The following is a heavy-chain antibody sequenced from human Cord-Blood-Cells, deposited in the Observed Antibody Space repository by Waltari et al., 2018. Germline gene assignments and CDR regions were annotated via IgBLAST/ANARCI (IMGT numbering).Heavy chain of an antibody. CDR1: GGSFSGYY. CDR3: ARGGNVDTAMVY. V-gene: IGHV4-34*01. D-gene: IGHD5-18*01. Sequence: QVQLQQWGAGLLKPSETLSLTCAVYGGSFSGYYWSWIRQPPGKGLEWIGEINHSGGTNYNPSLKSRVTISVDTSKNQFSLKLSSVTAADTAVYYCARGGNVDTAMVYWGQGTLVTVSS. J-gene: IGHJ4*02. CDR2: INHSGGT.